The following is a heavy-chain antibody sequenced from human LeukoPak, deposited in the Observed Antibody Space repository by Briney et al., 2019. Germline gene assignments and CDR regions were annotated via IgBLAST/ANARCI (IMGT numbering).Heavy chain of an antibody. Sequence: PSETLSLTCTVSGGSISSSDYYWGWTRQPPGEALEWIGSIYYSGTTYYKPSLKSRVTISVDTSKNQFSLRLSSVTAADTAVYYCARETQGSSNWYWGRGTLVIVSS. J-gene: IGHJ4*02. CDR3: ARETQGSSNWY. V-gene: IGHV4-39*01. D-gene: IGHD6-13*01. CDR1: GGSISSSDYY. CDR2: IYYSGTT.